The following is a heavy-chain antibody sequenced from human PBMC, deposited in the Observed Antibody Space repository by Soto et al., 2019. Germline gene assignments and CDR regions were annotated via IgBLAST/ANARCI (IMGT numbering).Heavy chain of an antibody. CDR3: ARAEYYGSGSFYFDY. V-gene: IGHV3-7*01. J-gene: IGHJ4*02. CDR2: IKQDGSEK. CDR1: GFTFSSYW. D-gene: IGHD3-10*01. Sequence: GGSLRLSCAASGFTFSSYWMSWVRQAPGKGLEWVANIKQDGSEKYHVDSVKGRFTISRDNAKNSLYLQMNSLRAEDTAVYYCARAEYYGSGSFYFDYWGQGTLVTVSS.